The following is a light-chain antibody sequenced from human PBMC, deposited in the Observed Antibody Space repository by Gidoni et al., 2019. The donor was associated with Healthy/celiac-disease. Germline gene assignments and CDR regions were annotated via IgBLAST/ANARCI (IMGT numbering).Light chain of an antibody. CDR2: AAS. V-gene: IGKV1-39*01. CDR3: QQSYS. CDR1: QRISSY. Sequence: DIQMTQSPSSLSASVGDRVTITCRASQRISSYLNWYQQKPGKAPKLLIYAASSLQSGVPSRFSGSGSGTDFTLTSSSLQPEDFATYYCQQSYSFGGXTKVEIK. J-gene: IGKJ4*01.